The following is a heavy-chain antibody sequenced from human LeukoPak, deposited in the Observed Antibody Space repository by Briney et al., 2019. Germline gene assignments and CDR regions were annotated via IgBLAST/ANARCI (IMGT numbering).Heavy chain of an antibody. CDR1: GYTFSGYY. D-gene: IGHD5-24*01. CDR3: ARDGYNYFDY. V-gene: IGHV1-2*02. J-gene: IGHJ4*02. Sequence: ASVKVSCKTSGYTFSGYYMNWVRQAPGQGLEWMGWINPNSGGTNSAQKFQGRVTMTRDTSISTAYMELRSLRSDDTAVYYCARDGYNYFDYWGQGTLVTVSS. CDR2: INPNSGGT.